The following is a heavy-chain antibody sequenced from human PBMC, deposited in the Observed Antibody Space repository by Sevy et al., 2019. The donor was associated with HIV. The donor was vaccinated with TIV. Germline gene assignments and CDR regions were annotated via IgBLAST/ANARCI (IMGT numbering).Heavy chain of an antibody. CDR1: GFTFNTYS. Sequence: GGSLRLSCAASGFTFNTYSLIWVRQTPGKGLEWLSFIGTAAGVTYYADSVKGRFTISRDNAKNSLYLQMTSLRDDVTAVYYCARCPGYYSIDYWGQGTLVTVSS. CDR2: IGTAAGVT. V-gene: IGHV3-48*02. CDR3: ARCPGYYSIDY. D-gene: IGHD3-16*01. J-gene: IGHJ4*02.